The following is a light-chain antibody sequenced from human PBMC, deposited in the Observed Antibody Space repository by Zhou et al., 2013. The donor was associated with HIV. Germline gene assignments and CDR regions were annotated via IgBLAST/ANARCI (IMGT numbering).Light chain of an antibody. Sequence: QSALTQPASVSGSPGQSITISCAGTGGDIGSYNYVSWYQQHSGKVPKLMIYDVSKRPSGISNRFSGSKSGNTASLTISGLQADDEADYYCSSYTASSTFYVFGSGTKVSVL. CDR1: GGDIGSYNY. V-gene: IGLV2-14*03. CDR3: SSYTASSTFYV. J-gene: IGLJ1*01. CDR2: DVS.